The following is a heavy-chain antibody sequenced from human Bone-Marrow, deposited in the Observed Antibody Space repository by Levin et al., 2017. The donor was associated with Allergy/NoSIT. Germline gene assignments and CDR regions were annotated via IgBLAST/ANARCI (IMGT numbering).Heavy chain of an antibody. J-gene: IGHJ4*02. D-gene: IGHD3-10*01. CDR2: ITDSGRNS. CDR3: VKRIPFQGVSH. V-gene: IGHV3-23*01. Sequence: PGGSLRLSCAASGFIFSNYAMSWVRQAPGKGLEWVSGITDSGRNSYYIDSVRGRFTTSRDNSKNMLYLEMRDLRAEDTAIYYCVKRIPFQGVSHWGQGVRVTVSS. CDR1: GFIFSNYA.